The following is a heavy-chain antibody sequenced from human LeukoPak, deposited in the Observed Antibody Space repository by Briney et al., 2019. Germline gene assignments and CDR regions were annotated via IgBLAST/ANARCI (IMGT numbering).Heavy chain of an antibody. V-gene: IGHV5-51*01. Sequence: GESLQISSKGAGYSFTTYWIGWGRPRPGKGVEGMGIIYPGDSDTRYSASFQGQVTISADRSISTAYLQWTSLKASDTAMYYCARPGSGTIGIDYWGQGTLVTVSS. J-gene: IGHJ4*02. CDR1: GYSFTTYW. CDR2: IYPGDSDT. CDR3: ARPGSGTIGIDY. D-gene: IGHD3-10*01.